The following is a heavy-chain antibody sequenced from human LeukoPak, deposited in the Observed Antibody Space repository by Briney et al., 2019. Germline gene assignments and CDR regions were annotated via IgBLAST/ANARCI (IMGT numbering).Heavy chain of an antibody. D-gene: IGHD5-18*01. CDR2: ISNSGGS. V-gene: IGHV4-59*03. CDR1: GGSISNYY. Sequence: PSETLSLICTVSGGSISNYYWSWIRRPPGKGLEWIAYISNSGGSNYNPSLKSRVTLSIDTSKNQFSLKLSSVTAADTAVYYCAYSYGRGDYFDYWGQGILVTVSS. J-gene: IGHJ4*02. CDR3: AYSYGRGDYFDY.